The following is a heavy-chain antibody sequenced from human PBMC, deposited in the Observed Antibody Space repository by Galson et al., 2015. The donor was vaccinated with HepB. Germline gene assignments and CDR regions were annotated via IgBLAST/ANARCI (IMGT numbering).Heavy chain of an antibody. D-gene: IGHD3-10*01. CDR2: ISAYNGNT. J-gene: IGHJ6*02. CDR1: GGTFSSYA. Sequence: SVKVSCKASGGTFSSYAISWVRQAPGQGLEWMGWISAYNGNTNYAQKLQGRVTMTTDTSTSTAYMELRSLRSDDTAVYYCARYSSDRLWFSTYYYYGMDVWGQGTTVTVSS. CDR3: ARYSSDRLWFSTYYYYGMDV. V-gene: IGHV1-18*01.